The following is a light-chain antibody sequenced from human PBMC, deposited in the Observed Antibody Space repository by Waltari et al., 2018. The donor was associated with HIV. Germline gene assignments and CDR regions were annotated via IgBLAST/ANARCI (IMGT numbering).Light chain of an antibody. J-gene: IGKJ4*01. CDR2: WQS. CDR3: QQYYSTPLT. CDR1: QSVFYNSNKKNY. V-gene: IGKV4-1*01. Sequence: IVMTQSPDSLAVSLGERATSNCKSSQSVFYNSNKKNYFAWYQQKPGQPPKMIIYWQSNRASGVPDRFSGSGSGADFTLTISSLQAEDVAVYYCQQYYSTPLTFGVGTKVEIK.